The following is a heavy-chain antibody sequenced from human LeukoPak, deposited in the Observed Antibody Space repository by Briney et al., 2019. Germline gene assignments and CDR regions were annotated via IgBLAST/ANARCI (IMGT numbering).Heavy chain of an antibody. J-gene: IGHJ2*01. CDR1: GGTFSSYA. D-gene: IGHD4-23*01. CDR3: ARATGNSDHSPQEPIDLYFDL. V-gene: IGHV1-69*01. Sequence: ASVKVSCKASGGTFSSYAISWVRQAPGQGLEWMGGIIPIFGAANYAQKFQGRVTNTADESTSTAYMELRSLRSEDTAVYYCARATGNSDHSPQEPIDLYFDLWGRGTLVTVSS. CDR2: IIPIFGAA.